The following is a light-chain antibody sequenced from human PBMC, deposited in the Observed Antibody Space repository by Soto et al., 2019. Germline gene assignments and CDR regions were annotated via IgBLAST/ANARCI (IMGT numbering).Light chain of an antibody. CDR3: QQYNHWPIT. Sequence: EIMMTQFPATLSVSPGERVTLSCRASQSVSNNLAWYQRKPGQAPRLLIYVASTRATGISTRFSGSGSGTDFPLTISSLQSGDFAVYYCQQYNHWPITFGPGTKLEIK. CDR2: VAS. CDR1: QSVSNN. V-gene: IGKV3-15*01. J-gene: IGKJ2*01.